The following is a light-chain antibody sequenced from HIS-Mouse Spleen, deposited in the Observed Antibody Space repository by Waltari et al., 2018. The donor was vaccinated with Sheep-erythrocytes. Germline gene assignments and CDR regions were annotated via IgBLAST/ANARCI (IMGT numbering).Light chain of an antibody. V-gene: IGLV2-8*01. Sequence: QSALTQPPSASGSPGQSVTISCTGTSRDVGGYNYVSWHQQPPGKAPNLMIYEVSKRPSGVPDRFSGSKSGNTASLTVSGLQAEDEADYYCSSYADSSGNHSVFGGGTKLTVL. CDR2: EVS. J-gene: IGLJ2*01. CDR3: SSYADSSGNHSV. CDR1: SRDVGGYNY.